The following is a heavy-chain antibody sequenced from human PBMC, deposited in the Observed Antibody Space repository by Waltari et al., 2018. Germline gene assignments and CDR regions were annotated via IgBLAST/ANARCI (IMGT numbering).Heavy chain of an antibody. Sequence: QVQLVQSGAEVRKPGASVKVSCKASGYTFSNSGLAWVRQAPGQGLEWMGWIRGYDGDTKDAREFEGRLTVTTDTSTNTAHMELRSLRSDDTAVYYCARLYDASAYYNTYLDPWGQGALVTVSS. CDR3: ARLYDASAYYNTYLDP. CDR2: IRGYDGDT. CDR1: GYTFSNSG. D-gene: IGHD3-22*01. J-gene: IGHJ5*02. V-gene: IGHV1-18*01.